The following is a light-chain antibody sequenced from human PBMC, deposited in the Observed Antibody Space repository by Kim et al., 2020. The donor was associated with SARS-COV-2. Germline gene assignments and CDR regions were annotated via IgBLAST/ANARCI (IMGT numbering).Light chain of an antibody. J-gene: IGKJ1*01. CDR2: GAS. CDR3: QEYGNWPPWT. CDR1: QSVSSN. Sequence: EVVMTQSPATLSVSPGERATLSCRASQSVSSNLAWYQQKPGQAPRLLLYGASTRATGIPARFIGSGSGTEFTLTINSLQSEDFAIYYCQEYGNWPPWTFGQGTKVDIK. V-gene: IGKV3-15*01.